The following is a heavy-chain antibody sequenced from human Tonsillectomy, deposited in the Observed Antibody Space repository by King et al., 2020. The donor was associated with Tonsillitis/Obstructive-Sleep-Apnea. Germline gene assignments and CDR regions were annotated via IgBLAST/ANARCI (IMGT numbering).Heavy chain of an antibody. CDR1: GYTLTSYY. CDR3: ARGSTMTTVTRHFDY. D-gene: IGHD4-17*01. J-gene: IGHJ4*02. V-gene: IGHV1-46*01. CDR2: INPSVGST. Sequence: VQLVESGAEVKKPGASVKVSCKASGYTLTSYYLHWVRQAPGQGLEWMGIINPSVGSTSYAQKFQGRVTMTRDTSTSTVYMEVSSLRSEDTAVYYCARGSTMTTVTRHFDYWGQGTLVTVSS.